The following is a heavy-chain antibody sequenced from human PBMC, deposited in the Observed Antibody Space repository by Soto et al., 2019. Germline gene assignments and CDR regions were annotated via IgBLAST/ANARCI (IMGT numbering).Heavy chain of an antibody. CDR2: ISHEGSKK. V-gene: IGHV3-30*18. CDR1: GFTFSNYG. Sequence: QVQMVESGGGVVQPGRSLRLSCAASGFTFSNYGMHWVRQAPGKGLEWVAFISHEGSKKYYEDSVKGRFTISRDNSKNTLYLQVDSLRIEDTGVYYCAKAGGLGGLDYWGQGTLVAVSS. D-gene: IGHD7-27*01. CDR3: AKAGGLGGLDY. J-gene: IGHJ4*02.